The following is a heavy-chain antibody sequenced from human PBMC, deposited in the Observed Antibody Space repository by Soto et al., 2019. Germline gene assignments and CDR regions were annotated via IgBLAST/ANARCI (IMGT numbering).Heavy chain of an antibody. D-gene: IGHD3-22*01. CDR1: GGSISSGGYY. CDR3: ARGGYYHDRSGYERECHFDS. CDR2: IYYSGST. J-gene: IGHJ4*02. V-gene: IGHV4-31*03. Sequence: SETLSLTCTVSGGSISSGGYYWSCIRQHPGKGLDWIGHIYYSGSTYYNPSLKSRVSISIDTSKNQFSLKLSSVTAADTAVYYCARGGYYHDRSGYERECHFDSWCQGTLVTFSS.